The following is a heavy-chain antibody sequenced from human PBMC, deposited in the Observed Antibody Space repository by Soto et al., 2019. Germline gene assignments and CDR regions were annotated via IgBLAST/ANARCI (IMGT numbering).Heavy chain of an antibody. CDR3: AKHTEFWSGCLDY. CDR2: ISGSGGST. Sequence: EVQLLESGGGLVQPGGSLRLSCADSVFTFSNYALTWVRQAPGKGLEWVSAISGSGGSTYYADSVKGRFTISRDNSKNTLYLQMNSLRAEDTAVYYCAKHTEFWSGCLDYWGQGTLVTVSS. J-gene: IGHJ4*02. CDR1: VFTFSNYA. D-gene: IGHD3-3*01. V-gene: IGHV3-23*01.